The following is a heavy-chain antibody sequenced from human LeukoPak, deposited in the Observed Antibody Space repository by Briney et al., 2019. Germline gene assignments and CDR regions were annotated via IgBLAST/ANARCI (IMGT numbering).Heavy chain of an antibody. D-gene: IGHD3-22*01. CDR3: ITFSMIVVVITD. CDR1: GFTFNNAW. Sequence: GSLRLSCAASGFTFNNAWMSWVRQAPGKGLEWVGRIKSKTDGGTTDYAAPVKGRFTISRDDSKNTLYLQMNSLKTEDTAVYYCITFSMIVVVITDWGQGTLVTVSS. CDR2: IKSKTDGGTT. V-gene: IGHV3-15*01. J-gene: IGHJ4*02.